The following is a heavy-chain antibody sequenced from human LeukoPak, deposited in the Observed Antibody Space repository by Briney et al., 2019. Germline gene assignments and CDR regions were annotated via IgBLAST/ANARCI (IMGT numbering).Heavy chain of an antibody. J-gene: IGHJ4*02. V-gene: IGHV4-34*09. CDR1: GGSFSGYY. CDR2: IYYSGST. D-gene: IGHD3-3*01. CDR3: ASRYDFGDY. Sequence: SETLSLTCAVYGGSFSGYYWSWIRQPPGKGLEWIGYIYYSGSTYYNPSLKSRVTISVDTSKNQFSLKLSSVTAADTAVYYCASRYDFGDYWGQGTLVTVSS.